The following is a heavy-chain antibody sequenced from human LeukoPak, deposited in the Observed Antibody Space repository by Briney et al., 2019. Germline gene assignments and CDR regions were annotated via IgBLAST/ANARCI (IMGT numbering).Heavy chain of an antibody. Sequence: GGSLRLSCAASGFTFSDYYMSWIRQAPGKGLEWVSGLTGSGDSTYYADSVKGRFTISRDNSKNTVYLQMNSLRVEDTAVYYCAKRREGVAASFDYWGQGTLVTVSS. CDR3: AKRREGVAASFDY. CDR1: GFTFSDYY. CDR2: LTGSGDST. D-gene: IGHD6-19*01. J-gene: IGHJ4*02. V-gene: IGHV3-23*01.